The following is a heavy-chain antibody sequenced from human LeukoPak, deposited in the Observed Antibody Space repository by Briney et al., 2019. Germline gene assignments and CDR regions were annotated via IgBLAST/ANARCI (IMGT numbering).Heavy chain of an antibody. CDR3: ALGYCGGGSCSTYYFDY. D-gene: IGHD2-15*01. CDR1: GFTFSSYW. Sequence: GGSLRLSCAASGFTFSSYWMHWVRRTPGKGLVWVSRINSDGSSTSYADSVKGRFTISRDNAKNTLYLQMNSLRAEDTAMYYCALGYCGGGSCSTYYFDYWGQGTRVTVSS. CDR2: INSDGSST. V-gene: IGHV3-74*01. J-gene: IGHJ4*02.